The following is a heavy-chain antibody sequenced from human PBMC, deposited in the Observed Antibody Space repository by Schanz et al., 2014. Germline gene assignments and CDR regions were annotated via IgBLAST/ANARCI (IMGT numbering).Heavy chain of an antibody. D-gene: IGHD6-6*01. CDR3: ARAGQDFEYSSLSPIWYFDL. V-gene: IGHV1-2*02. CDR1: GYTFTAYY. Sequence: QVQLVQSGAEVKKPGASVKVSCKASGYTFTAYYFHWVRQAPGQGLEWMGWINPNSGGTNYAQKFQGRVTMTRDTSISTAYMELSRLRSDDTAVYYCARAGQDFEYSSLSPIWYFDLWGRGTLVTVSS. CDR2: INPNSGGT. J-gene: IGHJ2*01.